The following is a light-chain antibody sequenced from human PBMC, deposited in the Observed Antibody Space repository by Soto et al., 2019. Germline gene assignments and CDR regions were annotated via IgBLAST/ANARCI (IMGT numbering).Light chain of an antibody. CDR2: KAS. CDR1: QSIRSW. Sequence: DIQMTQSPSTLSASVGNRVTITCRASQSIRSWLAWYQQKPGKAPKLLIQKASSLESGVPSRFSGSGSGTEFTLTSSSLQPDDFATYYCQQYNSFSTFGQGTKVDIK. CDR3: QQYNSFST. J-gene: IGKJ1*01. V-gene: IGKV1-5*03.